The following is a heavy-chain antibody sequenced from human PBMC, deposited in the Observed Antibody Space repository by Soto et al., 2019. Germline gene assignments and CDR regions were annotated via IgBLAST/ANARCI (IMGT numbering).Heavy chain of an antibody. CDR3: TREDAHFNGDRHYGVPMDV. J-gene: IGHJ6*04. V-gene: IGHV3-66*01. CDR1: GFSVSSKY. CDR2: IQSGGTT. D-gene: IGHD2-8*01. Sequence: EVQLVESGGDLVQPGGSLRLSCAASGFSVSSKYMSWVRQAPGKGLEWVSLIQSGGTTYYAGSVKGRFTISRDYSENTLFLKMNSLRVEDTAVYYCTREDAHFNGDRHYGVPMDVWGKGTTVTVSA.